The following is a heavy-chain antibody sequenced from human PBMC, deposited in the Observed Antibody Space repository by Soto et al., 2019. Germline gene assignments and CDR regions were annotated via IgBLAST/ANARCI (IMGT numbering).Heavy chain of an antibody. CDR3: ARDMSIAAHPYNRFDP. Sequence: SETLSLTCTVSGGSISSYYWSWIRQPSGKGQEWIGYIYYSGSTNYNPSLKSRVTISVDTSKNQFSLKLSSVTAADTAVYYCARDMSIAAHPYNRFDPWGQRTLVTVSS. CDR1: GGSISSYY. J-gene: IGHJ5*02. CDR2: IYYSGST. D-gene: IGHD6-6*01. V-gene: IGHV4-59*01.